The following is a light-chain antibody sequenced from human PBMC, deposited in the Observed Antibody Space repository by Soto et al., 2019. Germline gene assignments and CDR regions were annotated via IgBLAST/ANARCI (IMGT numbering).Light chain of an antibody. CDR1: SSDIGNYNY. CDR3: SSYTGISTVL. V-gene: IGLV2-14*01. J-gene: IGLJ3*02. CDR2: EVN. Sequence: QSVLTQPASVSGSPGQSITISCTGTSSDIGNYNYVSWYQQHPGKAPKLMIYEVNARPSGVSDRFSGSKSGNTASLTLSGLQAEDEADYYCSSYTGISTVLFGGGTKPTVL.